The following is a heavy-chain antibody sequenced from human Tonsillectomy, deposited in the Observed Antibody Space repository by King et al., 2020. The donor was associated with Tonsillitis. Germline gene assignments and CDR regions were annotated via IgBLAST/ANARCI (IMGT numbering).Heavy chain of an antibody. Sequence: VQLVQSGAEVKKPGASVKVSCKASGYTFTSYGISWVRQAPGQGLEWMGWISAYNGNTNYAQKLQGRVTMTTDTSTSTAYMELRSLRSDDTAVYYCARAPLYYYDSSGPSPNDAFDIWGQGTMVTVSS. D-gene: IGHD3-22*01. CDR1: GYTFTSYG. V-gene: IGHV1-18*04. CDR3: ARAPLYYYDSSGPSPNDAFDI. CDR2: ISAYNGNT. J-gene: IGHJ3*02.